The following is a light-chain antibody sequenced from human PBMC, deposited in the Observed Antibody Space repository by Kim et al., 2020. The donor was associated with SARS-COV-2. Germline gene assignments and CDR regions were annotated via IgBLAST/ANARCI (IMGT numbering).Light chain of an antibody. J-gene: IGLJ3*02. CDR1: SSNIGVNS. V-gene: IGLV1-47*01. CDR3: AAWDDSLSAWV. Sequence: GKRVTIPCSGSSSNIGVNSVYWFQQLPGTAPKLLIYGNSQRPSGVPDRFSASKSGTSASLAVSGLRSDDEADFYCAAWDDSLSAWVFGGGTQLTVL. CDR2: GNS.